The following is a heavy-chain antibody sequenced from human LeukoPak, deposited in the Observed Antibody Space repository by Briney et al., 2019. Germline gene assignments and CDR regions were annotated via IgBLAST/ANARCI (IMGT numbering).Heavy chain of an antibody. CDR3: ARDRGYSYGLFDY. CDR1: GYSINSGYT. V-gene: IGHV4-38-2*02. CDR2: IYHSGGT. Sequence: SETLSLTCTVSGYSINSGYTWGWIRQPPGKGLEWIGNIYHSGGTYYNPSLTSRVTISVDTSKNQFSLKLTSVTAADTAVYYCARDRGYSYGLFDYWGQGTLVTVPS. J-gene: IGHJ4*02. D-gene: IGHD5-18*01.